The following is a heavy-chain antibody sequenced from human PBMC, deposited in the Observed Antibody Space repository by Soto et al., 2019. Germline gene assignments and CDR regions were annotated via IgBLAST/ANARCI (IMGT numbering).Heavy chain of an antibody. J-gene: IGHJ6*03. CDR3: LGPGNLEWLPLPPHYYYYMDV. D-gene: IGHD3-3*01. CDR2: ISGSGGST. CDR1: GFTFSSYA. Sequence: EVQLLESGGGLVQPGGSLRLSCAASGFTFSSYAMSWVRQAPGKGLEWVSAISGSGGSTYYADSVKGRFTISRDNSKNTLYLQMNSLRAEDTAVYYCLGPGNLEWLPLPPHYYYYMDVWGKGTTVTVSS. V-gene: IGHV3-23*01.